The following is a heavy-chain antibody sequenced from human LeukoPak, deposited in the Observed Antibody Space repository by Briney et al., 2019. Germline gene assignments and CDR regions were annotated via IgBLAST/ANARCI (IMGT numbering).Heavy chain of an antibody. CDR2: INPNSGGT. Sequence: GASVKVSCKASGYTFSTYYMHWVRQAPGQGLEWMGRINPNSGGTNYAQKFQGRVTMTRDTSISTAYMELSRLRSDDTAVYYCASLHEVCSGGSCFPPYWGQGTLVTVSS. CDR1: GYTFSTYY. D-gene: IGHD2-15*01. V-gene: IGHV1-2*06. CDR3: ASLHEVCSGGSCFPPY. J-gene: IGHJ4*02.